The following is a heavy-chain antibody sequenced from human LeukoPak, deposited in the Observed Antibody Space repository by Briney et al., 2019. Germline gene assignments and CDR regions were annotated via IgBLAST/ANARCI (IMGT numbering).Heavy chain of an antibody. CDR2: IIPIFGTA. Sequence: ASVKVSYKASGGTFNIYAISWVRQAPGQGLEWMGGIIPIFGTANYAQKFQGRVTITADESTSTAYMELSSLRSEDTAVYYCARDQPYCSGGSCPLDYWGQGTLVTVSS. V-gene: IGHV1-69*13. D-gene: IGHD2-15*01. CDR3: ARDQPYCSGGSCPLDY. J-gene: IGHJ4*02. CDR1: GGTFNIYA.